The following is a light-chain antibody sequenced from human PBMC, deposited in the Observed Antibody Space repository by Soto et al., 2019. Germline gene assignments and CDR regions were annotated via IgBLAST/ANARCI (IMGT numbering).Light chain of an antibody. J-gene: IGKJ5*01. CDR3: QQYNTWSSIT. Sequence: EIVMTQSPATLSVSPGERVTLSCRASQSISSNLAWYQQKPGQAPSLLMYGTSTRATGIPARFSGSGSGTELTLTISSLQSEDFAVHYCQQYNTWSSITFGQGTRLEIK. CDR1: QSISSN. CDR2: GTS. V-gene: IGKV3-15*01.